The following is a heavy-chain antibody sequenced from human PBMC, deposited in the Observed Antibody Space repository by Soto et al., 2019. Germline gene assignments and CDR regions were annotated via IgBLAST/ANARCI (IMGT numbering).Heavy chain of an antibody. CDR3: ARYYCSSTNGYYFDY. J-gene: IGHJ4*02. CDR1: GGSISIHY. CDR2: IDYSGRT. V-gene: IGHV4-59*11. D-gene: IGHD2-2*01. Sequence: SETLSLTCTVSGGSISIHYWSLIRQTPGKGLEWIGYIDYSGRTNYNPSLKSRVSFSVDTSKNQFSLKLTSVTAADTAVYYCARYYCSSTNGYYFDYWGQGALVTVSS.